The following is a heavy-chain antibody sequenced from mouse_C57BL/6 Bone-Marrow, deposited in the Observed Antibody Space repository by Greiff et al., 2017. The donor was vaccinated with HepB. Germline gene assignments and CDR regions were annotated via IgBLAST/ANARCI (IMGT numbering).Heavy chain of an antibody. CDR2: ISSGGDYI. J-gene: IGHJ4*01. CDR1: GFTFSSYA. Sequence: DVKLVESGEGLVKPGGSLKLSCAASGFTFSSYAMSWVRQTPEKRLEWVAYISSGGDYIYYADTVKGRLTISRDNARNTLYLQMSSLKSEYTAMYYCTRVGMVTTLYYYAMDYWGQGTSVTVSS. D-gene: IGHD2-1*01. V-gene: IGHV5-9-1*02. CDR3: TRVGMVTTLYYYAMDY.